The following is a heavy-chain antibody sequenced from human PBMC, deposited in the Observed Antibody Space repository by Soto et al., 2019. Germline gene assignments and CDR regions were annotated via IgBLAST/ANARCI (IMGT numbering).Heavy chain of an antibody. J-gene: IGHJ4*02. CDR1: GGSISSYY. CDR2: IYYNVNT. D-gene: IGHD4-17*01. CDR3: ARHETRHGDYDY. Sequence: PSETLSLTCTVSGGSISSYYWSWIRQPPGKGLEWIGYIYYNVNTNYNPSLKSRVTISVDTSKNQFSLKLSSVTAADTAVYYCARHETRHGDYDYWGQGTLVTVSS. V-gene: IGHV4-59*08.